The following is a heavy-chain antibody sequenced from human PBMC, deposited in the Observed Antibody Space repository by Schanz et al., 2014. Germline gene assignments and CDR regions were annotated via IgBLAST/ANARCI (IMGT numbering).Heavy chain of an antibody. Sequence: EVQLLESGGDLVQPGGSLRLSCAASGFTFTDFAISWVRQSPGKGLEWVSFISGSGNTKHYPDSVKGRFTISRDNSKNTLYLRMISLRAEDTAMFYCAREIPAGGHFDYWGQGTLVSVSS. CDR3: AREIPAGGHFDY. V-gene: IGHV3-23*01. CDR1: GFTFTDFA. D-gene: IGHD2-15*01. CDR2: ISGSGNTK. J-gene: IGHJ4*02.